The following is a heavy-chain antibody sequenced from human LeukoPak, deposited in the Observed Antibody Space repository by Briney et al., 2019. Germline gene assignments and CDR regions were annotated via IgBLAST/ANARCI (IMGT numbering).Heavy chain of an antibody. Sequence: SETLSLTCTVSGYSISSGYYWGWIRQPPGKGLEWIGSIYHSGSTYYNPSLKSRVTISVDTSKSQFSLKLSSVTAADTAVYYCARWSSSWYVGFDYWGQGTLVTVSS. CDR2: IYHSGST. D-gene: IGHD6-13*01. V-gene: IGHV4-38-2*02. CDR3: ARWSSSWYVGFDY. CDR1: GYSISSGYY. J-gene: IGHJ4*02.